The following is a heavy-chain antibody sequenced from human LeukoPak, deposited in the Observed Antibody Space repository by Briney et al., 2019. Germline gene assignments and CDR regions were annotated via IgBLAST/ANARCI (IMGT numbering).Heavy chain of an antibody. Sequence: KPSETLSLNCAVYGGSFSGYYWSWIRQPPGKGLEWIGEINHSGSTNYNQSLKSRVTITVDTSKNQFSLKLSSVTAADTAVYYCGRGPPYRCSSTSCYFDYWGQGTLVTVSS. D-gene: IGHD2-2*01. CDR3: GRGPPYRCSSTSCYFDY. J-gene: IGHJ4*02. CDR1: GGSFSGYY. V-gene: IGHV4-34*01. CDR2: INHSGST.